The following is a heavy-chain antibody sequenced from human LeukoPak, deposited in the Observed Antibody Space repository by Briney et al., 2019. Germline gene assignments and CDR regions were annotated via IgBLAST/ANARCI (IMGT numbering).Heavy chain of an antibody. J-gene: IGHJ5*02. CDR1: GFTFSSYA. Sequence: GGSLRLSCAASGFTFSSYAMSWVRQAPGKGLEWVSAISGSGGSTYYADSVKGRFTISRDNSKNTLYLQMNSLRAEDTAVYYCAKDGVGATRYYWFDPWGQGTLVTVSS. CDR2: ISGSGGST. CDR3: AKDGVGATRYYWFDP. V-gene: IGHV3-23*01. D-gene: IGHD1-26*01.